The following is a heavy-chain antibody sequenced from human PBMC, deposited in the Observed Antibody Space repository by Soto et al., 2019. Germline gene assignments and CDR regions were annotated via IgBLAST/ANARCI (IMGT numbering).Heavy chain of an antibody. CDR2: ISYDGSNK. CDR1: GFTFSSYG. CDR3: AKDPTYYDFWSGYGLYGMDV. J-gene: IGHJ6*02. D-gene: IGHD3-3*01. Sequence: SLRLSCAASGFTFSSYGMHWVRQAPGKGLEWVAVISYDGSNKYYADSVKGRFTISRDNSKNTLYLQMNSLRAEDTAVYYCAKDPTYYDFWSGYGLYGMDVWGQGTTVTVSS. V-gene: IGHV3-30*18.